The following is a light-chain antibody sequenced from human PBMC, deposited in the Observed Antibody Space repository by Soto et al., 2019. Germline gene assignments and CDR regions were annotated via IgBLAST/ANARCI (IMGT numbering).Light chain of an antibody. Sequence: DIQMTQSPSTLSASVGDRVTITCRASQSISSGLAWYQQKPGKAPKLLIYKASSFESGVPSRFRGSGSGTEFTLTISSLQPDDVATYYCQQYKSDPYTFGQGTKLEIK. J-gene: IGKJ2*01. CDR1: QSISSG. CDR2: KAS. CDR3: QQYKSDPYT. V-gene: IGKV1-5*03.